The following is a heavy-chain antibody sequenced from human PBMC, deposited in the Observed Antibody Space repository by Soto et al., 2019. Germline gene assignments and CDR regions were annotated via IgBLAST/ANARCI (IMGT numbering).Heavy chain of an antibody. D-gene: IGHD4-4*01. CDR3: ARETYSKYPVCYFDK. CDR1: GYSFTNYF. V-gene: IGHV1-46*01. J-gene: IGHJ4*02. CDR2: INPSSGST. Sequence: ASVKVSCKAAGYSFTNYFIHWVRQAPGQGFEWMGIINPSSGSTSNAQKFQGSITMTRDTSTSTVYMELSSLRFEDTAVYYCARETYSKYPVCYFDKWGQGALVTVAS.